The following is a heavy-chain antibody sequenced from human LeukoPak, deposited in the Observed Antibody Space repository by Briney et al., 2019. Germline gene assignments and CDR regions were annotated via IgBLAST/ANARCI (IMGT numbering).Heavy chain of an antibody. J-gene: IGHJ4*02. CDR3: ARDQSDYYDSSGYDY. D-gene: IGHD3-22*01. CDR1: GYTFTSYG. Sequence: ASVKVSCKASGYTFTSYGISWVRQAPGQGLEWMGWISAYNGNTNYAQKLQGRVTMTTGTSTSTAYMELRSLRSDDTAVYYCARDQSDYYDSSGYDYWGQGTLVTVSS. CDR2: ISAYNGNT. V-gene: IGHV1-18*01.